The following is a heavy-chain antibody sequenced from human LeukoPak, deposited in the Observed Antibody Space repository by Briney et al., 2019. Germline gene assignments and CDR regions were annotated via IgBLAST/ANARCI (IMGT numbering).Heavy chain of an antibody. CDR3: AKDGYSSASSFHYYYYMDV. D-gene: IGHD2-15*01. V-gene: IGHV3-30*02. J-gene: IGHJ6*03. CDR1: GFTFSNYG. CDR2: IRYDGSNT. Sequence: AGGSLRLSCAASGFTFSNYGIHWVRQAPGKGLEWVTFIRYDGSNTYSADSVKGRFTISRDNSKNTLYLQMNSLRSEDTAVYYCAKDGYSSASSFHYYYYMDVWGKGTTVTVSS.